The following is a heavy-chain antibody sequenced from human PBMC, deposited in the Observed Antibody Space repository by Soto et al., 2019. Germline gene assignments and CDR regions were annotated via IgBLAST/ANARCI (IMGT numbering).Heavy chain of an antibody. CDR1: GFTFSDFD. J-gene: IGHJ4*02. D-gene: IGHD3-10*01. Sequence: GGSLRLSCAASGFTFSDFDMHWHWVRQAPGKGLEWVAVVSFDGRNKDYADSVRGRFTISRDNSKKTLYLEMNSLRPDDTAVYYCAKNGGTVRGLMPRYYFDYWGKGTLVTVSS. V-gene: IGHV3-30*18. CDR3: AKNGGTVRGLMPRYYFDY. CDR2: VSFDGRNK.